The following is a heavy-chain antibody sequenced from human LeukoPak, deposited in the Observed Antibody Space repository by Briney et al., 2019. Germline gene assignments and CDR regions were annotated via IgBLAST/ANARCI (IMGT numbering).Heavy chain of an antibody. CDR1: GFTFSSYA. J-gene: IGHJ3*02. Sequence: GGSLRLSCAASGFTFSSYAMHWVRQAPGKGLEWVAVISYDGSNKYYADSVKGRFTISRDNSKNTLYLQMNSLRAEDTAVYYCARVDDILTGPLSFDIWGQGTMVTVSS. D-gene: IGHD3-9*01. CDR2: ISYDGSNK. V-gene: IGHV3-30*14. CDR3: ARVDDILTGPLSFDI.